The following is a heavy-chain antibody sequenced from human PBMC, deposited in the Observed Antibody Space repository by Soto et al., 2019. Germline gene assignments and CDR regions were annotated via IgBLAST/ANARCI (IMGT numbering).Heavy chain of an antibody. V-gene: IGHV1-3*05. Sequence: QVQRVQSGAEEKKPGASVKVSCKASGYTFTSYAMHWVRQAPGQRLEWMGGINAGNGNTTYSQKFQGRVTITRDTSGSTGYMELSSLRSEDTAVYYCARSIVVVIALDYWGQGTLVTVSS. J-gene: IGHJ4*02. CDR3: ARSIVVVIALDY. CDR1: GYTFTSYA. CDR2: INAGNGNT. D-gene: IGHD2-21*01.